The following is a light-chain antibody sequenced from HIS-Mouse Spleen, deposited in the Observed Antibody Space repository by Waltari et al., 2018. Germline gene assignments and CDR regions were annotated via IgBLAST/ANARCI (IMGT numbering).Light chain of an antibody. J-gene: IGKJ2*01. Sequence: EIVLTQSPGTLSLSPGERATLSCRASQSVSSSYLAWYQQKPGQAPGLLSYGASSRATRIPDRFSGSGSETDFTLTISRLEPEDFAVYYCQQYGSSPPYTFGQGTKLEIK. CDR1: QSVSSSY. CDR2: GAS. V-gene: IGKV3-20*01. CDR3: QQYGSSPPYT.